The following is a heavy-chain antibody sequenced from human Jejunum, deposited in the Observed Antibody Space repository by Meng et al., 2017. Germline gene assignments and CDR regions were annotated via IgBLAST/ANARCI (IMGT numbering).Heavy chain of an antibody. CDR1: GFSLSTYA. CDR3: AKDISGSSYFYYGMDV. J-gene: IGHJ6*02. V-gene: IGHV3-23*01. D-gene: IGHD1-26*01. Sequence: GGSLRLSCAASGFSLSTYAMSWVRQAPGKGLEYVSVITKSGDRTYHADSVKGRFTVSRDNSKNTLYLQMNSLRAEDTAVYYCAKDISGSSYFYYGMDVWGQGTTVTVSS. CDR2: ITKSGDRT.